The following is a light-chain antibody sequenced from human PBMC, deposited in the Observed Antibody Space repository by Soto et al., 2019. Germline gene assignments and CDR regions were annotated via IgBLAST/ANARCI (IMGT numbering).Light chain of an antibody. CDR2: GVS. V-gene: IGKV3-15*01. CDR3: QQYNDWPFT. Sequence: EIVLTQSPATLSVSPGEGATLSCRASQSVGSSYLAWYQQKPGQAPRLLIYGVSTRATGIPARFSGSESGTEFTLTISSLQSEDFAVYYCQQYNDWPFTFGPGTKVDIK. J-gene: IGKJ3*01. CDR1: QSVGSSY.